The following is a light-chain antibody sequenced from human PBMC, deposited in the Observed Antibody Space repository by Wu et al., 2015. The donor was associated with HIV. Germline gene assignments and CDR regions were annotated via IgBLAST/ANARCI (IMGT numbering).Light chain of an antibody. J-gene: IGKJ2*03. CDR3: QHYGSSPYS. CDR1: QSVSSY. CDR2: GAS. Sequence: EIVMTQSPATLSVSPGERATLSCRASQSVSSYLAWYQQKPGQAPRLLIYGASSRATGIPDRFSGSGSGADFTLTISRLEPEDFAVYFCQHYGSSPYSFGQGTKLEIK. V-gene: IGKV3-20*01.